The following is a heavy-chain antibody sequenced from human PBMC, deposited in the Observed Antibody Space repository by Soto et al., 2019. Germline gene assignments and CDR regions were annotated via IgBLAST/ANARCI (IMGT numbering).Heavy chain of an antibody. V-gene: IGHV3-23*01. Sequence: GGSLRLSCAASGFTFSSYAMSWVRQAPGKGLEWVSAISGSGGSTYYADSVKGRFTISRDNSKNTLYLQMNSLRAEDTAVYYCAKVPSSDYYDSSGYSVGPFDYWGQGTLVTVSS. CDR2: ISGSGGST. CDR3: AKVPSSDYYDSSGYSVGPFDY. D-gene: IGHD3-22*01. CDR1: GFTFSSYA. J-gene: IGHJ4*02.